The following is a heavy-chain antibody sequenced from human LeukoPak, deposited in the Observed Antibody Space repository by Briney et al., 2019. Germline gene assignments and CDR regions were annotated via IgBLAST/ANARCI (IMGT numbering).Heavy chain of an antibody. CDR3: AKETTVTTRYYYGMDV. Sequence: PGRSLRLSCAASGFTFSSYGMHWVRQAPGKGLEWVAVISYDGSNKYYADSVKGRFTISRDNSKNTLYLQMNSLRAEDTAVYYCAKETTVTTRYYYGMDVWGQGTTVTVSS. CDR2: ISYDGSNK. D-gene: IGHD4-17*01. CDR1: GFTFSSYG. J-gene: IGHJ6*02. V-gene: IGHV3-30*18.